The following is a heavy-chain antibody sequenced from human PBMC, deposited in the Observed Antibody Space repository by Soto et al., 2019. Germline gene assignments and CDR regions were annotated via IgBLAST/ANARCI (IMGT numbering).Heavy chain of an antibody. CDR2: ISRGGSTI. Sequence: QVQLVESGGGLVKPGGSLRLSCAASGFTFSDYYMSWIRQAPGKGLEWVSYISRGGSTIYYSDSVKGRFTISRDNAKNSLYLQMKSLRAEDTAVYYCARSEVSAALDVFDIWGQGTMVTVS. J-gene: IGHJ3*02. CDR1: GFTFSDYY. V-gene: IGHV3-11*01. CDR3: ARSEVSAALDVFDI. D-gene: IGHD2-2*01.